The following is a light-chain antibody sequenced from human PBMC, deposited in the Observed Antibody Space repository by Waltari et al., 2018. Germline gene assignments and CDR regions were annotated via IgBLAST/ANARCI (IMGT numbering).Light chain of an antibody. V-gene: IGLV3-1*01. J-gene: IGLJ2*01. CDR2: QDS. Sequence: SYELTQSASVSVSPGQTASITCSGDKLGDKYASWYQQKPGQSPVLVMYQDSTRPSGIPGRFSGSNSGNTATLTISGTQAMDEADYYCQAWDSSTGIFGGGTKLTVL. CDR3: QAWDSSTGI. CDR1: KLGDKY.